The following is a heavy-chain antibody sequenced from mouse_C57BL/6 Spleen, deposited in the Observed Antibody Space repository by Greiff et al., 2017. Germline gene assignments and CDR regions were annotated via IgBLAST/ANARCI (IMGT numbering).Heavy chain of an antibody. V-gene: IGHV1-82*01. J-gene: IGHJ2*01. CDR2: IYPGDGDT. CDR1: GYAFSSSW. CDR3: ARSLGTEGYFDY. D-gene: IGHD3-1*01. Sequence: LVESGPELVKPGASVKISCKASGYAFSSSWMNWVKQRPGKGLEWIGRIYPGDGDTNYNGKFKGKATLTADKSSSTAYMQLSSLTSEDSAVYFCARSLGTEGYFDYWGQGTTLTVSS.